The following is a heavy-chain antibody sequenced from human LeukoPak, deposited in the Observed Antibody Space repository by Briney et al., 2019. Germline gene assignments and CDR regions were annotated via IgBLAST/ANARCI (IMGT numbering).Heavy chain of an antibody. Sequence: ASVKVSCXASGYTFTGYYMHWVRQAPGQGLEWMGWFNPNSGGTNYAQKFQGRVTMTRDTSISTAYMELSRLRSDDTAVYYCARDWGDGYNWIDYWGQGTLVTVSS. D-gene: IGHD5-24*01. V-gene: IGHV1-2*02. CDR3: ARDWGDGYNWIDY. CDR1: GYTFTGYY. CDR2: FNPNSGGT. J-gene: IGHJ4*02.